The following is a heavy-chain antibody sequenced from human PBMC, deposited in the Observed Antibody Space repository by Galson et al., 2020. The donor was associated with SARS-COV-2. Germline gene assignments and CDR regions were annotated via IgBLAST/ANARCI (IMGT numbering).Heavy chain of an antibody. CDR1: GFSFSNYA. V-gene: IGHV3-30-3*01. D-gene: IGHD3-16*01. CDR2: ISYDGSNK. Sequence: GESLKISCAASGFSFSNYALHWVRQAPGKGLEWVAVISYDGSNKYYADSVKGRFTISRDNSRNKLYLQMNSQRAEDTAGYYCARDRGNGGGFSYYYHYAMDVWGQGTTVTVSS. J-gene: IGHJ6*02. CDR3: ARDRGNGGGFSYYYHYAMDV.